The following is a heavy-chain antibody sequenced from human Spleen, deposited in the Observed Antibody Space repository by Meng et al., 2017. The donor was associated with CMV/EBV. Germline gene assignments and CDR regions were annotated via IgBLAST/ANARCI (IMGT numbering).Heavy chain of an antibody. CDR2: IYTSGST. J-gene: IGHJ4*02. Sequence: VPLKGLGPGLCKLSAPLSPPVPCPGSSISSYYWSWIRQPAGKGLEWIGRIYTSGSTNYNPSLKSRVTMSVDTSKNQFSLKLSSVTAADTAVYYCARDPNRVADRGYFDYWGQGTLVTVSS. CDR3: ARDPNRVADRGYFDY. CDR1: GSSISSYY. D-gene: IGHD3-3*01. V-gene: IGHV4-4*07.